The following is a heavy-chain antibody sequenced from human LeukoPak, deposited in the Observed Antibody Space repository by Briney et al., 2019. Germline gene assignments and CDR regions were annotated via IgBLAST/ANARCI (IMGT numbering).Heavy chain of an antibody. J-gene: IGHJ4*02. CDR1: GGTFSSYA. CDR2: IIPILGIA. V-gene: IGHV1-69*04. D-gene: IGHD2-2*01. Sequence: SVKVSCKASGGTFSSYAISWVRQAPGQGLEWMGRIIPILGIANYAHKFQGRVTITADKSTSTAYMELSSLRSEDTAVYYCARGRCSSTSCYEDYWGQGTLVTVSS. CDR3: ARGRCSSTSCYEDY.